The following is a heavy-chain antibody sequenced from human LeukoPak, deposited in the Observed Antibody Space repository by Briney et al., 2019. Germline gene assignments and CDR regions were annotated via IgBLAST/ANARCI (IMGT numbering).Heavy chain of an antibody. CDR1: GFTFSKYA. J-gene: IGHJ4*02. CDR2: ISYNGSNK. Sequence: GGSLTLSCAASGFTFSKYAMHWVRQAPGKGLEWVAVISYNGSNKYYAYSVKRRFTISRDNSKNTLYLQVNSLRPEDTAVYYCVGGYTSSDYWGQGSLVTVSS. V-gene: IGHV3-30*04. CDR3: VGGYTSSDY. D-gene: IGHD5-12*01.